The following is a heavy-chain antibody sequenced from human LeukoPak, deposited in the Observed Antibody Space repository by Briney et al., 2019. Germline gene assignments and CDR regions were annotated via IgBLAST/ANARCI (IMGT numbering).Heavy chain of an antibody. CDR2: INPNSGGT. D-gene: IGHD3-22*01. Sequence: ASVKVSCKTSGYTFTDYYMHWVRQAPGQGLEWMGWINPNSGGTNYADKFQGRVTMTRDTSISTAYMELSRLRSDDMAVYYCARGVLAGYDSSGYPFYNWFDPWGQGTLVTVSS. CDR3: ARGVLAGYDSSGYPFYNWFDP. J-gene: IGHJ5*02. V-gene: IGHV1-2*02. CDR1: GYTFTDYY.